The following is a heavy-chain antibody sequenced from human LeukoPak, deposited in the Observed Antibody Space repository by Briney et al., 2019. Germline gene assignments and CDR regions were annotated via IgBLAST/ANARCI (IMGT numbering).Heavy chain of an antibody. V-gene: IGHV4-59*01. Sequence: PSETLSLTCTVSGGSIRGYYCNWLRQPPGEGLEWIGFIYSSGSTAYNPSLKSRVTISLDTSKNQFSLRLNSVTAADTAVYYCARESGYGDYPGTFDYWGQGTLVTVSS. CDR2: IYSSGST. D-gene: IGHD4-17*01. J-gene: IGHJ4*02. CDR3: ARESGYGDYPGTFDY. CDR1: GGSIRGYY.